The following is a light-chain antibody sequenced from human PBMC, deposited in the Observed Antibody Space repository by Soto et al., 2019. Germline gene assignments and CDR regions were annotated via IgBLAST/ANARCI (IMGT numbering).Light chain of an antibody. J-gene: IGKJ5*01. Sequence: EIGMTQSPSTLSVSPGERATLSCRASLSVSRDLAWYQQKPGQAPRLLIFDASTRATGIPARFSGSGAGTDFTLTINSLQPEDFATYYCQQSYSSPPITFGQGTRLEI. CDR2: DAS. V-gene: IGKV3-15*01. CDR1: LSVSRD. CDR3: QQSYSSPPIT.